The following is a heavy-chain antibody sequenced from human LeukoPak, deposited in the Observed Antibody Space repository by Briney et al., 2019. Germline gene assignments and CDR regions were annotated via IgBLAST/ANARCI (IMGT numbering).Heavy chain of an antibody. CDR2: IKQDGSEK. V-gene: IGHV3-7*01. D-gene: IGHD6-19*01. J-gene: IGHJ3*02. CDR3: AREVIPRAQAGTFSIAFDI. CDR1: GFTVSSNS. Sequence: PGGSLRLSCTVSGFTVSSNSMSWVRQAPGKGLEWVANIKQDGSEKYYVDSVKGQFTISRDNAKNSLYLQMNSLRAEDTAVYYCAREVIPRAQAGTFSIAFDIWGQGTMVTVSS.